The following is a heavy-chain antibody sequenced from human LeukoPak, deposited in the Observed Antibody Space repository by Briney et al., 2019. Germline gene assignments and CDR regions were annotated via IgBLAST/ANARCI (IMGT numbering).Heavy chain of an antibody. CDR2: ISSSSSYI. J-gene: IGHJ3*02. D-gene: IGHD1-26*01. CDR1: GGSISSYY. Sequence: PSETLSLTCTVSGGSISSYYWSWIRQPPGKGLEWVSSISSSSSYIYYADSVKGRFTISRDNSKNTLYLQMNSLRAEDTAVFYCAKDGRDGAFDIWGQGTMVTVSS. CDR3: AKDGRDGAFDI. V-gene: IGHV3-21*01.